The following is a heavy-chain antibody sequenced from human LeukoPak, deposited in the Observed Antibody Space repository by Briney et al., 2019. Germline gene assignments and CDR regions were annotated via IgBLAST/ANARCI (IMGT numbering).Heavy chain of an antibody. CDR3: ARSWISHLSGY. V-gene: IGHV4-34*01. D-gene: IGHD3-10*01. Sequence: SETLSLTCAVYGGSFTGYYWSWIRQPPGKGLEWIGEINHSGSTNYNPSLKSRVTISVDTSKKQFSLKLSSVTAADTAVYYCARSWISHLSGYWGQGTLVTVSS. CDR2: INHSGST. CDR1: GGSFTGYY. J-gene: IGHJ4*02.